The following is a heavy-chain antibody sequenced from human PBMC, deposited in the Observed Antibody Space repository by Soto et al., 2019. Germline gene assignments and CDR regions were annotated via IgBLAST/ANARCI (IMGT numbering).Heavy chain of an antibody. Sequence: QVQLHESGPGLVKPSETLSLTCTVSGGSISSYYWSWIRQPPGKGLEWIGYIYYSGSTNYNPSLKSRVTISVDTSKNQFSLKLSSVTAADTAVYYCARDTGAYYDILTGYYKDYYYMDVWGKGTTVTVSS. J-gene: IGHJ6*03. V-gene: IGHV4-59*01. D-gene: IGHD3-9*01. CDR3: ARDTGAYYDILTGYYKDYYYMDV. CDR1: GGSISSYY. CDR2: IYYSGST.